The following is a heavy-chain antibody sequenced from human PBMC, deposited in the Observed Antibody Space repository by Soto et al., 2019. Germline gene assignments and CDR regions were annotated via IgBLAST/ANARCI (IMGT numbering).Heavy chain of an antibody. CDR3: VRYCSTTLCNGVATRTFDY. V-gene: IGHV3-48*03. J-gene: IGHJ4*02. CDR2: ISSGGSTV. CDR1: RFTFSTYE. D-gene: IGHD2-2*01. Sequence: GGTLRLSCVASRFTFSTYEMHWVRQAPGKGLEWVSYISSGGSTVYYADSVKGRFTISRDNTRNSLYLQMNSLRDEDTALYYCVRYCSTTLCNGVATRTFDYWGQGTLVTVSS.